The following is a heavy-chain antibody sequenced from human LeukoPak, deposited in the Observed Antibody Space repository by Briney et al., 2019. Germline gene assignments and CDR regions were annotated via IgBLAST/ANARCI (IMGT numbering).Heavy chain of an antibody. CDR3: AKPYYYDSSGHWCFDL. J-gene: IGHJ2*01. D-gene: IGHD3-22*01. CDR2: ISGSGGST. Sequence: ETLSLTCTVSGGSVSSGDYYWSWVRQAPGKGLEWVSAISGSGGSTYYADSVKGRFTISRDNSKNTLYLQMNSLRAEDTAVYYCAKPYYYDSSGHWCFDLWGRGTLVTVSS. CDR1: GGSVSSGDYY. V-gene: IGHV3-23*01.